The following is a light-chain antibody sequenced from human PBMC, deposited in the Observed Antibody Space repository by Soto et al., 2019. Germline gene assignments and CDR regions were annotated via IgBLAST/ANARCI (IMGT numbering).Light chain of an antibody. Sequence: QSALAQPASVSGSPGQSITISCTGTSSDVGGYNYVSWYQQHPGKAPKLMIYDVSNRPLGVSNRFSGSKSGNTASLTISGLQDEDEDDYYCSSYTTSSTVLFGGGTKLTVL. CDR2: DVS. CDR3: SSYTTSSTVL. J-gene: IGLJ2*01. V-gene: IGLV2-14*01. CDR1: SSDVGGYNY.